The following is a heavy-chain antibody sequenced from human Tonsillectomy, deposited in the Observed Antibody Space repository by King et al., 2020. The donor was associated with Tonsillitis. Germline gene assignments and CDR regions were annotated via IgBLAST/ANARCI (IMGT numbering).Heavy chain of an antibody. CDR1: GYSFTTYG. D-gene: IGHD2-21*02. Sequence: VQLVESGPEVKKPGASMKLSCQASGYSFTTYGISWVRQAPGQGLEWMGWISVYNGNTNYAQQIQGRVTMSTDTSTSTAYMELRSLRSDDTAVYYCARGFDCGGDCYCSDYWGQGTLVTVSS. V-gene: IGHV1-18*04. CDR3: ARGFDCGGDCYCSDY. CDR2: ISVYNGNT. J-gene: IGHJ4*02.